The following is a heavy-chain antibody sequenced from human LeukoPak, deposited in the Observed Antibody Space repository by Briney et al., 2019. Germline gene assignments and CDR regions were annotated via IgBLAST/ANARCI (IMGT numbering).Heavy chain of an antibody. CDR1: GYTFTGYY. CDR3: ARNLRVVAAIPGAFDI. Sequence: EASVKVSCKASGYTFTGYYMHWVRQAPGQGLEWMGWINPNSGGTNYAQKFQGRVTMTRDTSISTAYMELSRLRSDDTAVYYCARNLRVVAAIPGAFDIWGQGTMVTVSS. D-gene: IGHD2-15*01. J-gene: IGHJ3*02. V-gene: IGHV1-2*02. CDR2: INPNSGGT.